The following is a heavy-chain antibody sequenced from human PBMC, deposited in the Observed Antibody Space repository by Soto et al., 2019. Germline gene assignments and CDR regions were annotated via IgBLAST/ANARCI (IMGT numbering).Heavy chain of an antibody. D-gene: IGHD4-17*01. Sequence: QVQLVESGGGVVQPGRSLRLSCAASGFTFSSYGMHWVRQAPGKGLEWVAVIWYDGSNKYYADSVKGRFTISRDNSKNTLYLQMNSLRAEDTAVYYCARDRHYGGNPEWYFDLWGRGTLVTVSS. CDR1: GFTFSSYG. V-gene: IGHV3-33*01. CDR3: ARDRHYGGNPEWYFDL. CDR2: IWYDGSNK. J-gene: IGHJ2*01.